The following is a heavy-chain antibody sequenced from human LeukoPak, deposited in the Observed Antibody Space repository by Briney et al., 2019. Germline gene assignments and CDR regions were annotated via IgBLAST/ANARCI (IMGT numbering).Heavy chain of an antibody. D-gene: IGHD1-26*01. J-gene: IGHJ4*02. V-gene: IGHV3-20*04. CDR1: GFTFDDYG. Sequence: PGGSLRLSCAASGFTFDDYGMSWVRQAPGKGLEWVSGINWNGGSTGYADSVKGRFTISRDNSKTTLYLQMNSLRADDTAVYYCAKGGPTGSNYFDFWGQGTLVTVSS. CDR3: AKGGPTGSNYFDF. CDR2: INWNGGST.